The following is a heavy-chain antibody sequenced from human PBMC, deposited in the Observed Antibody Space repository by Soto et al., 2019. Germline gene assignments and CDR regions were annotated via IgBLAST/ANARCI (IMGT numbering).Heavy chain of an antibody. CDR1: GFTFSSYG. J-gene: IGHJ4*02. CDR2: ISYDGSNK. D-gene: IGHD3-22*01. CDR3: AKGSEGHSSGYPLPFDY. V-gene: IGHV3-30*18. Sequence: QVQLVESGGGVVQPGRSLRLSCAASGFTFSSYGMHWVRQAPGKGLEWVAVISYDGSNKYYADSVKGRFTISRDNSKNTLYLQMNSLRAEDTAVYYCAKGSEGHSSGYPLPFDYWGQGTLVTVSS.